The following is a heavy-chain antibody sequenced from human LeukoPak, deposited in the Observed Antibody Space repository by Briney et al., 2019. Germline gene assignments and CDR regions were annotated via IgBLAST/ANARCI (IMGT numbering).Heavy chain of an antibody. J-gene: IGHJ4*02. D-gene: IGHD3-10*01. CDR2: ISSSSSYI. Sequence: AGGSLRLSCAASGSTFSSYSMTWVRQAPGKGLEWVSSISSSSSYIYYADSVKGRFTISRDNAKNSLYLQMNSLRAEDTAVYYCARVGAGSSEVGYYFDYWGQGTLVTVSS. V-gene: IGHV3-21*01. CDR3: ARVGAGSSEVGYYFDY. CDR1: GSTFSSYS.